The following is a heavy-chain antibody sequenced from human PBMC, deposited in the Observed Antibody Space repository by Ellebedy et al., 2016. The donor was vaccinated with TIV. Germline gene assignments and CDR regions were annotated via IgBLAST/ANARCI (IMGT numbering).Heavy chain of an antibody. CDR3: AKDSFTGFGSSYSFDF. V-gene: IGHV1-2*02. CDR1: GYTFTGNY. D-gene: IGHD2-2*01. J-gene: IGHJ4*02. CDR2: INPSSGGT. Sequence: ASVKDSCKASGYTFTGNYMHWVRQAPGQGPEWMGWINPSSGGTNYAQKFQGRVTMTRDTSVSTAYMDLIRLTADDTAVYYRAKDSFTGFGSSYSFDFWGQGTLVTVSS.